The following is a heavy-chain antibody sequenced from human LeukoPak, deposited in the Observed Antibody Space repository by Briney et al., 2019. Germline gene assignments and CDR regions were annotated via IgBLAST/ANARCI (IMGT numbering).Heavy chain of an antibody. CDR1: GFTFSSYG. CDR3: AKANRGSYYGLGDYFDY. D-gene: IGHD1-26*01. J-gene: IGHJ4*02. V-gene: IGHV3-30*02. CDR2: IRYDGSDK. Sequence: GGSLRLSCSASGFTFSSYGMHWVRQAPGKGRVWVAFIRYDGSDKYYAESVKGRFTISRDNSKNTLYLQMNSQRTEDTAVYYCAKANRGSYYGLGDYFDYWGQGTLVTVSS.